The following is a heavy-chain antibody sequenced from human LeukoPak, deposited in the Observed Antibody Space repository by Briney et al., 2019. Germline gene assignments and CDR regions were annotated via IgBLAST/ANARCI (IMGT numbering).Heavy chain of an antibody. Sequence: GGALEIFWNGSGFRFTRYWIGLGRQGPRKGVGVVGVIYPGDSDTRYSPYFQGQVTISADKSISNAYMKWSSLKASDTAMYYCARTYCSSTTCDYYYYGMDVWGQGTTVTVSS. CDR2: IYPGDSDT. V-gene: IGHV5-51*01. CDR3: ARTYCSSTTCDYYYYGMDV. D-gene: IGHD2-2*01. CDR1: GFRFTRYW. J-gene: IGHJ6*02.